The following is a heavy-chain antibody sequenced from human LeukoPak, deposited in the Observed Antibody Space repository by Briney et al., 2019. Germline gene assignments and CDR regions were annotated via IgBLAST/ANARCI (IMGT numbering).Heavy chain of an antibody. J-gene: IGHJ1*01. Sequence: ETLSLTCTVSGYSISSGYYWGWIRQPPGKGPEWVSSISSSSSYIYYADSVKGRFTISRDNAKNSLYLQMNSLRAEDTAVYYCARDLTVGATPGDFQHWGQGTLVTVSS. CDR1: GYSISSGYY. CDR2: ISSSSSYI. CDR3: ARDLTVGATPGDFQH. D-gene: IGHD1-26*01. V-gene: IGHV3-21*01.